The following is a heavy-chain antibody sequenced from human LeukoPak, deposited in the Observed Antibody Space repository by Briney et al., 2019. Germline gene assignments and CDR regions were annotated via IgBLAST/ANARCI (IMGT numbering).Heavy chain of an antibody. D-gene: IGHD2-2*01. J-gene: IGHJ4*02. V-gene: IGHV5-51*01. CDR1: GYSLTSYW. Sequence: GESLKISCKGSGYSLTSYWIGWVRQMPGKGLEWMGIIYPGDSDTRYNPSFQGQVTISVDKPISTAYLQWSSLKASDTAMYYCARLSVGCSSTSCHQWDFDYWGQGTLVTVSS. CDR3: ARLSVGCSSTSCHQWDFDY. CDR2: IYPGDSDT.